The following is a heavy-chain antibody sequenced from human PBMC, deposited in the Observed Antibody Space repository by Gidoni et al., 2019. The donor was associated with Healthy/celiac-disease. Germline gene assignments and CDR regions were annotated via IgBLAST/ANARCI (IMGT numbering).Heavy chain of an antibody. D-gene: IGHD2-2*01. Sequence: QITLKESGPTLVKPTQTLTLTCTFSGFSLSTSGVGVVWIRQPPGKALEWLALIYWDDDKRYSPSLKSRLTITKDTSKNQVVLTMTNMDPVDTATYYCAHSSQRYCSSTSCFFHYYMDVWGKGTTVTVSS. J-gene: IGHJ6*03. CDR2: IYWDDDK. V-gene: IGHV2-5*02. CDR1: GFSLSTSGVG. CDR3: AHSSQRYCSSTSCFFHYYMDV.